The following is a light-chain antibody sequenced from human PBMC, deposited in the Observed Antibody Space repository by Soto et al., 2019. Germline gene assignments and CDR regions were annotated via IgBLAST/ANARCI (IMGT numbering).Light chain of an antibody. J-gene: IGKJ4*01. CDR1: QSVSSSY. CDR3: QQYGSSPPLT. CDR2: GAS. V-gene: IGKV3-20*01. Sequence: ELVLTQSPGTLSLSPGERATRSCRASQSVSSSYLAWYQQKPGQAPRILIYGASTRATGIPDRFSGSGSGTDFTLTISRLEPEDFALYYCQQYGSSPPLTFGGGTKVEIK.